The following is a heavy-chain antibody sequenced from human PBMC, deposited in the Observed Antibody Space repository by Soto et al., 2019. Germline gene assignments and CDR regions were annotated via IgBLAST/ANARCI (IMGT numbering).Heavy chain of an antibody. J-gene: IGHJ4*02. Sequence: GGSLRLSCAASGFTFSSYAMNWVRQAPGKGLEWVSYISGGSKTKSYADSVKGRFTISRDNAKNSLYLQMNSLRAEDTAVYYCARDRTYYDILTGYYSPGGIDYWGQGTLVTVSS. CDR1: GFTFSSYA. CDR3: ARDRTYYDILTGYYSPGGIDY. CDR2: ISGGSKTK. D-gene: IGHD3-9*01. V-gene: IGHV3-48*04.